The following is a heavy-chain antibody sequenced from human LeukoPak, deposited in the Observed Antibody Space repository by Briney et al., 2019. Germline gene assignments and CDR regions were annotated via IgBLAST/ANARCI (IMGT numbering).Heavy chain of an antibody. J-gene: IGHJ6*03. CDR1: GFTFSSYA. CDR2: ITTSSSYV. V-gene: IGHV3-21*01. D-gene: IGHD5-12*01. CDR3: ARDPYSGDYGPYYYYYMDV. Sequence: GGSLRLSCAASGFTFSSYAMSWVRRTPGKGLEWVSSITTSSSYVFYADSVRGRFTISRDNAENSLYLQMNNLRDEDTAVYYCARDPYSGDYGPYYYYYMDVWGKGTTVTVSS.